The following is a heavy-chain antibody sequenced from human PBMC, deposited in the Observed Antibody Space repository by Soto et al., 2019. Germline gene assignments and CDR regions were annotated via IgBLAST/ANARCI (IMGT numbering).Heavy chain of an antibody. J-gene: IGHJ6*02. V-gene: IGHV3-30-3*01. CDR1: GFTFSNYA. CDR2: ILYDGSNK. CDR3: ARATSSSLRGIDV. Sequence: QVQLVESGGGVVQPGRSLTLSCAASGFTFSNYAMHWVRQAPGKGLEWVAVILYDGSNKYYADSVKGRFTISRDNSKNTLYLQMNSLRAEDTAVYYCARATSSSLRGIDVWGQGTTVTVSS. D-gene: IGHD6-13*01.